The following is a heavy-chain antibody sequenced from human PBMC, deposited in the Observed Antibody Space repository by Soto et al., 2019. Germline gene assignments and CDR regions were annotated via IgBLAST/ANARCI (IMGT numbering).Heavy chain of an antibody. D-gene: IGHD2-15*01. CDR3: ARDYLPVADIVVVVAATPIFWFDP. J-gene: IGHJ5*02. V-gene: IGHV3-11*01. Sequence: GGSLRLSCAASGFTFSDYYMSWIRQAPGKGLEWVSYISSSGSTIYYADSVKGRFTISRDNAKNSLYLQMNSLRAEDTAVYYCARDYLPVADIVVVVAATPIFWFDPWGQGTLVTVSS. CDR1: GFTFSDYY. CDR2: ISSSGSTI.